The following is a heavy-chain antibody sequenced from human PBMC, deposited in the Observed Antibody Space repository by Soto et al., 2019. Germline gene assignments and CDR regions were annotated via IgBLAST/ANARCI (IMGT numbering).Heavy chain of an antibody. CDR3: AKNQGVELVPLATVDWFDP. Sequence: VGSLRLSCAASGFPFSSYGMSWFRQAPVNGLEWISSISGSGFKKYYADSVKGRFTISRDNSKSTVYLELNNLSAEDTAVYHCAKNQGVELVPLATVDWFDPWGQGSVVTVSS. CDR2: ISGSGFKK. CDR1: GFPFSSYG. J-gene: IGHJ5*02. V-gene: IGHV3-23*01. D-gene: IGHD1-26*01.